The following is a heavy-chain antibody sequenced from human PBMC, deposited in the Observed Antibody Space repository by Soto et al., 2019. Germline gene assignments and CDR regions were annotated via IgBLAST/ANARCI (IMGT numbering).Heavy chain of an antibody. CDR3: VRAGIAPSPYYFDF. D-gene: IGHD6-13*01. CDR1: EFTLSDYY. J-gene: IGHJ4*02. CDR2: LRNKTHTYPT. Sequence: EVQLVESGGGLVQPGGSLRLSCTASEFTLSDYYMDWVRQAPGKGLEWVGRLRNKTHTYPTEYAASVKGRFTISRDDSKNSLYLQMNSLKIEDTAFYYCVRAGIAPSPYYFDFWGQGALVTVSS. V-gene: IGHV3-72*01.